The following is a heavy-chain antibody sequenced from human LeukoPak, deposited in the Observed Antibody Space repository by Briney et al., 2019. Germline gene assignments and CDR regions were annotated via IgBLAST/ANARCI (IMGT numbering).Heavy chain of an antibody. J-gene: IGHJ4*02. CDR3: ARGLTYVYRGRDL. V-gene: IGHV4-34*01. CDR1: GGSFSGYY. Sequence: SETLSLTCAVYGGSFSGYYWSWIRQPPGKGLEWIGEINHSGSTNYNPSLKSRVTISVDTSKNQFSLKLSSVTAADTAVYYCARGLTYVYRGRDLWGQETLLRVSS. D-gene: IGHD3-10*02. CDR2: INHSGST.